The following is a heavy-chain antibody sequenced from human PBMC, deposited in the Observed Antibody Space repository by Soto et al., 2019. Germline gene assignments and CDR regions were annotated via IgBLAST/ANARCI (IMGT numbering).Heavy chain of an antibody. Sequence: GESLKISCKGSGYSFTSYWIGWVRQMPGKGLEWMGIIYPGDSDTRYSPSFQGQVTISADKSISTAYLQWSSLKASDTAMYYCARRAFSYYYYYYGMDVWGQGTTVTVSS. J-gene: IGHJ6*02. CDR1: GYSFTSYW. D-gene: IGHD2-2*01. CDR3: ARRAFSYYYYYYGMDV. V-gene: IGHV5-51*01. CDR2: IYPGDSDT.